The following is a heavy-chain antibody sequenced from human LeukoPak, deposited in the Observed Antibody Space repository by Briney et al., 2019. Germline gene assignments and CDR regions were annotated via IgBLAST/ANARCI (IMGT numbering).Heavy chain of an antibody. CDR3: AHGDFWSGYYPY. CDR1: GGSVSSGSYY. V-gene: IGHV4-61*09. J-gene: IGHJ4*02. D-gene: IGHD3-3*01. Sequence: SQTLSLTCTVSGGSVSSGSYYWTWIRQPAGKGLEWIGHIYTSGNTNYNPSLKSRVTISVDTSKNQFSLQLTSVTAADTAVYYCAHGDFWSGYYPYWGQGTLVTVSS. CDR2: IYTSGNT.